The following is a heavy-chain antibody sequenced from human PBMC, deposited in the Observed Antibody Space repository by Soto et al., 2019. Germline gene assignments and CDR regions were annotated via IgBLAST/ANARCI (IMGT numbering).Heavy chain of an antibody. CDR3: ARGGVETFYYFDY. J-gene: IGHJ4*02. CDR1: GGSVSSGSYY. CDR2: IYYSGST. D-gene: IGHD1-26*01. Sequence: QVQLQESGPGLVKPSETLSLNCTVSGGSVSSGSYYWSWIRQPPGKGLEWIGYIYYSGSTNYNPSLKSRVTISVDTSKNQFSLKLSSVTAAVTAVYYCARGGVETFYYFDYWGQGTLVTVSS. V-gene: IGHV4-61*01.